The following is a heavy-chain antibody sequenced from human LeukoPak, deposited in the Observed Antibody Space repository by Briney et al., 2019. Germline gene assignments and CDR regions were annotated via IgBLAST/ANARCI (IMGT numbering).Heavy chain of an antibody. CDR2: INPSGGST. D-gene: IGHD2-21*02. Sequence: ASAKVSCKASGYTFTSYYMHWVRQAPGQGLEWMGIINPSGGSTSYAQKFQGRVTMTRDMSTSTAYMELRSLRSDDTAVYYCARTYCGGDCEFDYWGQGTLVTVSS. V-gene: IGHV1-46*01. CDR3: ARTYCGGDCEFDY. CDR1: GYTFTSYY. J-gene: IGHJ4*02.